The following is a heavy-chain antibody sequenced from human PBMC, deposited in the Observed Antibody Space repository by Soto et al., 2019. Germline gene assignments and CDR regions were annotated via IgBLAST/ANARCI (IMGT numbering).Heavy chain of an antibody. Sequence: SETLSLTCTVSGGSISSGGYYWSWIRQHPGKGLEWIGYIYYSGSTYYNPSLKSRVTISVDTSKNQFSLKLSSVTAADTAVYYCARDPTSYYYDSSDLGAHAFDIWGQGTMVTVSS. CDR3: ARDPTSYYYDSSDLGAHAFDI. CDR2: IYYSGST. V-gene: IGHV4-31*03. CDR1: GGSISSGGYY. D-gene: IGHD3-22*01. J-gene: IGHJ3*02.